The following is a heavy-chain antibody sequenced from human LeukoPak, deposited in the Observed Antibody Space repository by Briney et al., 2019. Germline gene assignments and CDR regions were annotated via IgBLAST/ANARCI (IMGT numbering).Heavy chain of an antibody. CDR2: ISDNGGNT. J-gene: IGHJ4*02. CDR3: ASDYDFWSGYYLFDY. Sequence: GGSLRLSCAASGFTFSIYGMGWVRQAPGKVLEWVSSISDNGGNTYYADSVKGRFTISRDNSKNTLYLQMNSLRAEDTAVYYCASDYDFWSGYYLFDYWGQGTLVTVSS. D-gene: IGHD3-3*01. V-gene: IGHV3-23*01. CDR1: GFTFSIYG.